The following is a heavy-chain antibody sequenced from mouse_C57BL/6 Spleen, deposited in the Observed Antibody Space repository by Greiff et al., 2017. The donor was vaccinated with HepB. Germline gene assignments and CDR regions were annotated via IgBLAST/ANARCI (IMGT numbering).Heavy chain of an antibody. Sequence: QVQLQQSGPELVKPGASVKISCKASGYAFSSSWMNWVKQRPGKGLEWIGRIYPGDGDTNYNGKFKGKATLTADKSSSTAYMQRSSLTSEDSAVYFCARGAPYAMDYWGQGTSVTVSS. V-gene: IGHV1-82*01. CDR3: ARGAPYAMDY. J-gene: IGHJ4*01. CDR2: IYPGDGDT. CDR1: GYAFSSSW.